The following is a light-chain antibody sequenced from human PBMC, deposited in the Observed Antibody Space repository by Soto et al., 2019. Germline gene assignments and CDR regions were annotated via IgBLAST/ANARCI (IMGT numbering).Light chain of an antibody. J-gene: IGKJ1*01. CDR1: QFISSW. CDR3: QQYNSYPWT. Sequence: DIHMTQSPSTLSASVGDRVTITCRASQFISSWLAWYQQKPGKVPKFLIFHASNLESGVPSRFSGSGSGTEFTLTISSLQPDDFATYYCQQYNSYPWTFGQGTKVEI. CDR2: HAS. V-gene: IGKV1-5*01.